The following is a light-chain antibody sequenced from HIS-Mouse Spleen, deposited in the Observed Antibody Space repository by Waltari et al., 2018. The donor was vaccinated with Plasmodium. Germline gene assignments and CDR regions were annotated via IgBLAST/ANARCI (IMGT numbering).Light chain of an antibody. CDR2: EDS. Sequence: SYELTQPPSVSVSPAHTARITCSADALPKKYAYWYQQKSGQAPVPVIYEDSKRPSGIPERFSGSSSGTMATLTISGAQVEDEADYYCYSTDSSGNHRVFGGGTKLTVL. J-gene: IGLJ3*02. V-gene: IGLV3-10*01. CDR1: ALPKKY. CDR3: YSTDSSGNHRV.